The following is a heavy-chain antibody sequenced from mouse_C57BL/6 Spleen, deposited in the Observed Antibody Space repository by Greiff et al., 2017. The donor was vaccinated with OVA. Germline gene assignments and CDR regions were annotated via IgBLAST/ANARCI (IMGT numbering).Heavy chain of an antibody. Sequence: DVQLQESGGGLVQPKGSLKLSCAASGFSFNTYAMNWVRQAPGKGLEWVARIRSKSNNYATYYADSVKDRFTISRDDSESMLYLQMNNLKTEDTAMYYCVRHFYWGYAMDYWGQGTSVTVSS. J-gene: IGHJ4*01. CDR3: VRHFYWGYAMDY. CDR1: GFSFNTYA. CDR2: IRSKSNNYAT. D-gene: IGHD4-1*01. V-gene: IGHV10-1*01.